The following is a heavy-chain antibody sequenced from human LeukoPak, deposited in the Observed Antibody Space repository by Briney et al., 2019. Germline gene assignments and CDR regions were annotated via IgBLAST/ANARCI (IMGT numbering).Heavy chain of an antibody. CDR1: GVSISSYY. CDR2: IYTSGST. D-gene: IGHD5-12*01. V-gene: IGHV4-4*07. J-gene: IGHJ4*02. Sequence: SETLSLTCTVSGVSISSYYWSWIRQPAGKGLEWIGRIYTSGSTNYNPSLKSRVTISVDTSKNQFSLKLSSVTAADTAVYYCARFVGGLYSGYDYLIGVWGQGTLVTVSS. CDR3: ARFVGGLYSGYDYLIGV.